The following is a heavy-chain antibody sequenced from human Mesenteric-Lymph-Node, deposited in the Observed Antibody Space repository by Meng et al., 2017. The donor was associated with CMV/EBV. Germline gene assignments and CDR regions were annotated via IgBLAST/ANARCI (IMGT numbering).Heavy chain of an antibody. D-gene: IGHD6-6*01. CDR3: AREGVQSSSYYFAY. Sequence: SVKVSCKASGGTFGIYGIAWVRQAPGQGLEWMGGIIPTFGTANYAQKFHGRVTITADKSTSTVFMELSSLRPDDTAVYHCAREGVQSSSYYFAYWGQGTLVTVSS. J-gene: IGHJ4*02. CDR2: IIPTFGTA. CDR1: GGTFGIYG. V-gene: IGHV1-69*06.